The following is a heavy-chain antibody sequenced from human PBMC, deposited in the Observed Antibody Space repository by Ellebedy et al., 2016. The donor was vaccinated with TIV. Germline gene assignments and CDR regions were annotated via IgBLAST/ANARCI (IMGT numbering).Heavy chain of an antibody. V-gene: IGHV4-59*01. CDR1: GGFISSYY. J-gene: IGHJ6*02. Sequence: MPSETLSLTCTVSGGFISSYYWTWIRQPPGQGLEWIGDIHHSGNTHIHPSLKSRVTLSLDTSKNQFSLDLSSVTAADTATYYCARDLGRYGMDVWGQGTTVTVSS. CDR3: ARDLGRYGMDV. CDR2: IHHSGNT.